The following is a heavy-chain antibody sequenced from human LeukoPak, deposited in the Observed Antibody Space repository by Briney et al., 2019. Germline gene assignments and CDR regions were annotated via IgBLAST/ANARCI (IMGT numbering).Heavy chain of an antibody. Sequence: ASVKVSCKASGGTFSSYAINWVRQATGQGLEWMGWMNPNSGNTGYAQKFQGRVTMTRNTSISTAYMELSSLRSEDTAVYYCAREGYSYGSDYYYYMDVWGKGTTVTISS. V-gene: IGHV1-8*02. J-gene: IGHJ6*03. CDR1: GGTFSSYA. CDR3: AREGYSYGSDYYYYMDV. D-gene: IGHD5-18*01. CDR2: MNPNSGNT.